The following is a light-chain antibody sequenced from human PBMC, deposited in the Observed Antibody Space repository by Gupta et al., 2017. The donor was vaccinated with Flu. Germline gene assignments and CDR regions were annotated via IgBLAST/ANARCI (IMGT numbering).Light chain of an antibody. J-gene: IGLJ2*01. CDR2: EVS. Sequence: SITSSCTGTGSDVGGYNYFSWYQQYPGKAPNLMIYEVSNRPAGVSNRFSGSKSGNTASLTISGLQAEDEADYYCSSYTSSSTRVFGGGTKLTVL. V-gene: IGLV2-14*01. CDR1: GSDVGGYNY. CDR3: SSYTSSSTRV.